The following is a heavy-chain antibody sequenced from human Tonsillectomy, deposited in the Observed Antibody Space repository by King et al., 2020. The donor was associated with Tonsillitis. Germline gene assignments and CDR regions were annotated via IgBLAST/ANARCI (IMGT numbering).Heavy chain of an antibody. Sequence: VQLQESGPGLVKPSETLSLPCTVSGGSISSYYWSWIRQPPGKGLEGIGYIYYCGSTNYNPSLKRRVTISVDTSKNQFSLKLSSVTAADTAVYYCARFRAVAGTWYYFDYWGQGTLVTVSS. CDR1: GGSISSYY. J-gene: IGHJ4*02. V-gene: IGHV4-59*01. CDR3: ARFRAVAGTWYYFDY. D-gene: IGHD6-19*01. CDR2: IYYCGST.